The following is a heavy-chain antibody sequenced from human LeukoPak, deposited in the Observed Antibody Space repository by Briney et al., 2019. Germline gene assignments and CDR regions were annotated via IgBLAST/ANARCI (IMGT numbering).Heavy chain of an antibody. Sequence: GGSLRLSCAASGFIFSSYEMNWVRQAPGKGLEWVSYISSSGDAIYYADSVKGRFTASRDNAKNSLYLQMNSLRDEDTAVYYCAGDPTYYYGSGTYSHYYGMDVWGQGTTVTVSS. CDR1: GFIFSSYE. D-gene: IGHD3-10*01. CDR2: ISSSGDAI. J-gene: IGHJ6*02. CDR3: AGDPTYYYGSGTYSHYYGMDV. V-gene: IGHV3-48*03.